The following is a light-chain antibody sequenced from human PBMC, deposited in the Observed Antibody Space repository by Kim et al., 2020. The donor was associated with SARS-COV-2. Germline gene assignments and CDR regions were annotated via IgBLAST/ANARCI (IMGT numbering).Light chain of an antibody. CDR1: QDISDD. CDR2: DAS. Sequence: DIQMTQSPSSLSASVGDRVTITCQASQDISDDLNWYQQKPGKAPKLLIYDASNLETGVPSRFSGSGSGTDFSFTISSLQPEDFATYYCQQYDSLPPTFGPGTKVDIK. CDR3: QQYDSLPPT. V-gene: IGKV1-33*01. J-gene: IGKJ3*01.